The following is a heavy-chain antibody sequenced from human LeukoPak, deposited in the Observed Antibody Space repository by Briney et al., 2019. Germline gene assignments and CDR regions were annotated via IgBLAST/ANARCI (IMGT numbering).Heavy chain of an antibody. CDR1: GFTFDDYA. CDR3: ARDQLLWFGAFDY. CDR2: ISGDGGTT. D-gene: IGHD3-10*01. J-gene: IGHJ4*02. Sequence: GGSLRLSCAASGFTFDDYAIHWVRQAPGKGLEWVSLISGDGGTTNYAESVKGRFTISRDNSKNTLYLQMGSLRAEDMAVYYCARDQLLWFGAFDYWGQGTLVNVSS. V-gene: IGHV3-43*02.